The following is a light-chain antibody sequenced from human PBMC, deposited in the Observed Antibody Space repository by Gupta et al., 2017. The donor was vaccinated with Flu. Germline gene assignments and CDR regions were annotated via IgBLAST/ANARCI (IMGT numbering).Light chain of an antibody. CDR1: QDIKKY. CDR2: DAS. Sequence: SASSLTVSVEDRVTICCQANQDIKKYLNWYQQKPGKAPKLLIYDASNLETGVPSRFGGSGSGTDFSLTISSLQAEDIGTYYCQQYESLPTFGQGTKVEIK. CDR3: QQYESLPT. J-gene: IGKJ1*01. V-gene: IGKV1-33*01.